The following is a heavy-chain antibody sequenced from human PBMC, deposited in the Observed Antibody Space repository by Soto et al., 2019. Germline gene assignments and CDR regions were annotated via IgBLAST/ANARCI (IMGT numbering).Heavy chain of an antibody. CDR2: IYYSGST. J-gene: IGHJ4*02. D-gene: IGHD3-10*01. CDR3: ARSYYGSGTDY. Sequence: SETLSLTCTVSGCSISSYYWSWIRQPPGKGLEWIGYIYYSGSTNYNPSLKSRVTISVDTSKNQFSLKLSSVTAADTAVYYCARSYYGSGTDYWGQGTLVTVSS. V-gene: IGHV4-59*01. CDR1: GCSISSYY.